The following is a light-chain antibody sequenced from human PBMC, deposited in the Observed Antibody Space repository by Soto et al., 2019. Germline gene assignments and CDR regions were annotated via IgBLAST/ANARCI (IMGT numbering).Light chain of an antibody. V-gene: IGLV2-14*03. CDR1: SSDVGGYNY. CDR3: GSYTTSNTRQIV. CDR2: DVS. Sequence: QSVLTQPASVYGSPGQSITISCTGTSSDVGGYNYVSWYQHHPGKAPKLMIFDVSNRPSGVSNRFSGSKSGNTASLTISGLQPEDEADYYCGSYTTSNTRQIVFGTGAKVTVL. J-gene: IGLJ1*01.